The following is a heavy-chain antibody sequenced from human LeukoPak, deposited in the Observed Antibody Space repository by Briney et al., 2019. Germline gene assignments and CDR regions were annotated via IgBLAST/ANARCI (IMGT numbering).Heavy chain of an antibody. J-gene: IGHJ4*02. V-gene: IGHV3-21*01. CDR3: ATRQGEFDY. CDR2: ISSSSSYI. Sequence: GGSLRLSWAAAGFAFSGYSRNWGRQAQGKGLEWVSSISSSSSYIYYADSVKGRFTISRDNAKNSLYLQMNSLRAEDTAVYYCATRQGEFDYWGQGTLVTVSS. CDR1: GFAFSGYS. D-gene: IGHD3-16*01.